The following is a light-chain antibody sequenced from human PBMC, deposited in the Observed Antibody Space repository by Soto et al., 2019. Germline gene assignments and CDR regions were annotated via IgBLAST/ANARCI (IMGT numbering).Light chain of an antibody. Sequence: EIVMTQSPATLSVSPGERATLSCMASQSVSSYLAWYQQKPGQAPRLLIYDASNRATGIPARFSGSGSGTDFTLTISSLEPEDFAVCYCQQYGSSGTFGQGTKV. CDR3: QQYGSSGT. J-gene: IGKJ1*01. CDR1: QSVSSY. V-gene: IGKV3-11*01. CDR2: DAS.